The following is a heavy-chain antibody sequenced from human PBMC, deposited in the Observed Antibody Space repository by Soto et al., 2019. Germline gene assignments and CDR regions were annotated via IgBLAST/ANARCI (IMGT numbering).Heavy chain of an antibody. Sequence: EVQLLQYGAEVKKTGESLKISCQASGYTFTHYWIGWVRQMPGKGLEWMGIIYPGDSDTRYSPSFQGQVTISADKSLNTAYVQWSSLKASDTAMYYCAVPGITAAGTFAYWGQGTPVTVSS. J-gene: IGHJ4*02. CDR1: GYTFTHYW. CDR2: IYPGDSDT. CDR3: AVPGITAAGTFAY. D-gene: IGHD6-25*01. V-gene: IGHV5-51*03.